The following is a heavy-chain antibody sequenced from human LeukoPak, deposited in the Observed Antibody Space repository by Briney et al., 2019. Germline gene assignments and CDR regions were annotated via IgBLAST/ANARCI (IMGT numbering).Heavy chain of an antibody. CDR3: AKDALLLSTNDAFDI. CDR1: GFTFSSYG. J-gene: IGHJ3*02. D-gene: IGHD2/OR15-2a*01. Sequence: RPGGSLRLSCAASGFTFSSYGMSWVRQAPGKGLEWVSAIYVSGGSTFYADSVKGRFTVSRDNSKNTLYLQMNSLRAEDTAIYYCAKDALLLSTNDAFDIWGQGTMVTVSS. CDR2: IYVSGGST. V-gene: IGHV3-23*01.